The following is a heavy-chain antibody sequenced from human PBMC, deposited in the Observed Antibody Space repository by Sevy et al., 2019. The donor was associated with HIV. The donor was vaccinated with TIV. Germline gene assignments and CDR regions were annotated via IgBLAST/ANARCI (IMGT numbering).Heavy chain of an antibody. Sequence: GGSLRLSCAASRFTFSTYDMNWVRQAPGKGLEWVPYISSSSSSIYYADSVKGRFTISRDNAKNSLYLQMNSLRDEDTAGYYCARGNYYGFDYWGQGTLVTVSS. V-gene: IGHV3-48*02. D-gene: IGHD1-26*01. CDR3: ARGNYYGFDY. CDR2: ISSSSSSI. CDR1: RFTFSTYD. J-gene: IGHJ4*02.